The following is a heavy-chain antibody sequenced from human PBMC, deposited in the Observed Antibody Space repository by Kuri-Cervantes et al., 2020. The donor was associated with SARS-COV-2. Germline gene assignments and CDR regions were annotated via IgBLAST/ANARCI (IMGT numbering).Heavy chain of an antibody. Sequence: GESLKISCAASGFTFSGHWIHWVRQAPGKGLAWVSRINPDGSYTNNADSVKGRFTLSRDNAKNSLYLQMNSLRAEDTAVYYCAKRRTSIGVEPPVMIHWGQGTLVTVSS. D-gene: IGHD2-2*01. CDR2: INPDGSYT. CDR1: GFTFSGHW. CDR3: AKRRTSIGVEPPVMIH. V-gene: IGHV3-74*01. J-gene: IGHJ4*02.